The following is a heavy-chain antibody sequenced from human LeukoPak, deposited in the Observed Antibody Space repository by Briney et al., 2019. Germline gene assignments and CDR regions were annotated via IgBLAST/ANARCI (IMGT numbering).Heavy chain of an antibody. Sequence: SQTLSLTCAISGDSVSSNSATWSWIRQSPSRGLEWLGRAYYRSKWYNNYAVSVRSRITINPDTSKNQFSLQLNSVTPEDTAVYYCARGYSGSIQQWGQGTLVTVSS. CDR1: GDSVSSNSAT. V-gene: IGHV6-1*01. J-gene: IGHJ4*02. CDR2: AYYRSKWYN. D-gene: IGHD1-26*01. CDR3: ARGYSGSIQQ.